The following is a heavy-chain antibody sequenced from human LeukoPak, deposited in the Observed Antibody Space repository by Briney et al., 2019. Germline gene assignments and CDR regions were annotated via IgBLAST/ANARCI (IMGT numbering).Heavy chain of an antibody. V-gene: IGHV3-7*01. J-gene: IGHJ5*02. CDR1: GFTFSSYW. CDR3: AGAHIAAAGTNWFDP. Sequence: GGSLRLSCAASGFTFSSYWMSWVRQAPGKGLEWVANIKQDGSEKYYVDSVKGRFTISRDNAKNSLYLQMNSLRAEDTAVYYCAGAHIAAAGTNWFDPWGQGTLVTVSS. D-gene: IGHD6-13*01. CDR2: IKQDGSEK.